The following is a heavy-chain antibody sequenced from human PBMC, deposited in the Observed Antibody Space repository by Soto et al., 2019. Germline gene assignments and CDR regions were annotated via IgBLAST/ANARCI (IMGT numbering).Heavy chain of an antibody. CDR1: CYTVTSYC. Sequence: APEKVSSKASCYTVTSYCISWLRQAPGQGLEWMGWISAYNGNTYYAQKLQGRVTMTTGTSTSAAYMELRSLRSDDTAVYCCATFGHKALDIWGQATKGTV. V-gene: IGHV1-18*01. CDR3: ATFGHKALDI. CDR2: ISAYNGNT. J-gene: IGHJ3*02. D-gene: IGHD3-10*01.